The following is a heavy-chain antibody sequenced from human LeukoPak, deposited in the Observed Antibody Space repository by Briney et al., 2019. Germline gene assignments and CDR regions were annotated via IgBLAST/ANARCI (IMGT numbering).Heavy chain of an antibody. Sequence: GGSLRLSCTASGFTSGDYAMSWFRQAPGKGLEWVGFIRSKAYGGTTEYAASVKGRFTISRDDSKSIAYLQMNSLKTEDTAVYYCGIAARRPQAGEFDYWGQGTLVTVSS. CDR2: IRSKAYGGTT. CDR3: GIAARRPQAGEFDY. V-gene: IGHV3-49*03. D-gene: IGHD6-6*01. CDR1: GFTSGDYA. J-gene: IGHJ4*02.